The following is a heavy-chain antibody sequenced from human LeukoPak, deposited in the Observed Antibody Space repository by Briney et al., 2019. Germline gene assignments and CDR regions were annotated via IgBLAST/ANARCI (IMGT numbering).Heavy chain of an antibody. CDR3: ATDDYGELFDY. V-gene: IGHV3-7*01. CDR2: IKQDGSEK. J-gene: IGHJ4*02. Sequence: PGGSLRLSCAASGFTFSSYWMSWVRQAPGKGLEWVANIKQDGSEKDYVDSVKGRFTISRDNAKNTLYLQMNSLRAEDTAVYYCATDDYGELFDYWGQGTLVTVSS. CDR1: GFTFSSYW. D-gene: IGHD4-17*01.